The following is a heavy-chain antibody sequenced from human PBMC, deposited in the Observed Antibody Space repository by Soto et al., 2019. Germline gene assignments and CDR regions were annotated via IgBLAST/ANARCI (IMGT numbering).Heavy chain of an antibody. V-gene: IGHV3-30*18. J-gene: IGHJ6*02. CDR3: AKDRIWLLVIHQGSHGMDV. CDR2: ISYDGNNR. CDR1: GFTYSTFG. D-gene: IGHD3-9*01. Sequence: QVQLVESGGGVVQPGRSLRLSCAASGFTYSTFGMHWVRQAPGKGLEWVAVISYDGNNRYYADSVKGRFTISRDNSKNTLYLQMNSLRGEDTAVYYCAKDRIWLLVIHQGSHGMDVWGQGTTVTVSS.